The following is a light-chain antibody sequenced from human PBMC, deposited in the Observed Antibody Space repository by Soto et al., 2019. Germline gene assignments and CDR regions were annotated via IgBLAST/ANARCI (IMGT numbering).Light chain of an antibody. V-gene: IGKV3-15*01. CDR3: QQYYNWPPCT. CDR2: GAS. CDR1: QIVGNS. Sequence: EVVMTQSPATLSVSPGDRATLSCRASQIVGNSVAWYQQKPGQAPRLLMYGASNRATGIPARFSGSGSGTEFTLTISALQSEDFAVYLCQQYYNWPPCTFGQGTKVEIK. J-gene: IGKJ1*01.